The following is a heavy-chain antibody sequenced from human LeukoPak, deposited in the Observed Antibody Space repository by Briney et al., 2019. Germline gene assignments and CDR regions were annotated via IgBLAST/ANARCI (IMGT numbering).Heavy chain of an antibody. V-gene: IGHV3-48*03. CDR3: ARDRADFWSGYHDY. Sequence: GGSLSLSCAASGFTFSSYEMNWVRQAPGKGLEWVSNISSSGSSMNYADSVKGRFTISRDNAKNSLSLQMNSLRAEDTAVYYCARDRADFWSGYHDYWGQGTLVTVSS. CDR1: GFTFSSYE. CDR2: ISSSGSSM. J-gene: IGHJ4*02. D-gene: IGHD3-3*01.